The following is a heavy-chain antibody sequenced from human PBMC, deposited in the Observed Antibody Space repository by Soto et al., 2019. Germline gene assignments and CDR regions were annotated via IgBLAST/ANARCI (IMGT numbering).Heavy chain of an antibody. CDR3: ARGNVVAIDY. CDR1: GGSMSSGGYS. CDR2: IYHSGST. D-gene: IGHD2-21*01. J-gene: IGHJ4*02. V-gene: IGHV4-30-2*01. Sequence: ASXTLSLTCAVSGGSMSSGGYSWSWIRQPPGKGLEWIGYIYHSGSTYYNPSLKSRVTISVDRSKNQFSLKLSSVTAADTAVYYCARGNVVAIDYWGQGTLVTVSS.